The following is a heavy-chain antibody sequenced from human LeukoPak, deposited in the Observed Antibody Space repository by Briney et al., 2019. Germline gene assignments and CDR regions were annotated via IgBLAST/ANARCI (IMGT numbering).Heavy chain of an antibody. CDR3: ARMSVSSFDY. J-gene: IGHJ4*02. CDR2: ISSSGSTI. V-gene: IGHV3-48*03. Sequence: GGSLRLSCAASGFTFSSYVMNWVRQAPGKGLEWVSYISSSGSTIYYADSVKGRFTISRDNAKNSLYLQMNSLRAEDTAVYYCARMSVSSFDYWGQGTLVTVSS. CDR1: GFTFSSYV.